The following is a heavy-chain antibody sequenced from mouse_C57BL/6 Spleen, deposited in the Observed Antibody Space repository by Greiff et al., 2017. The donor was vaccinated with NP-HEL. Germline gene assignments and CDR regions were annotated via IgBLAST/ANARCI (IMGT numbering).Heavy chain of an antibody. J-gene: IGHJ4*01. Sequence: EVKLVESGGGLVQPGGSLSLSCAASGFTFTDYYMSWVRQPPGKALEWLGFIRTKANGYTTEYSASVKGRFTISRDNSQSILYLQMNALRAEDSATYYCARSYGNYDYYAMDYWGQGTSVTVSS. V-gene: IGHV7-3*01. D-gene: IGHD2-1*01. CDR2: IRTKANGYTT. CDR3: ARSYGNYDYYAMDY. CDR1: GFTFTDYY.